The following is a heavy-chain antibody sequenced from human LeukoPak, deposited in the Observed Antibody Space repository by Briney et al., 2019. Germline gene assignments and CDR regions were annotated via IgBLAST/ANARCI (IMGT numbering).Heavy chain of an antibody. D-gene: IGHD3-10*01. CDR3: ANEREFAGHRAFDI. V-gene: IGHV4-59*01. CDR2: IYYSGST. CDR1: GGSISSYY. Sequence: SETLSLTCTVSGGSISSYYWSWIRQPPGKGLEWIGYIYYSGSTNYIPSLKSRVTISVDTSKNQFSLKLSSVTAADTAVYYCANEREFAGHRAFDIWGQGTMATVSS. J-gene: IGHJ3*02.